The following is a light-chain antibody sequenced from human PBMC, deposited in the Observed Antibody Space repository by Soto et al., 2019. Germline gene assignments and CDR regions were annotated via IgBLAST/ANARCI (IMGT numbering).Light chain of an antibody. CDR2: DDN. J-gene: IGLJ1*01. V-gene: IGLV1-51*01. CDR3: GSWDSSLSAYV. CDR1: SSNIGGNS. Sequence: QSVMTQPPSVSAAPGQKVTISCSGSSSNIGGNSVSWYQQLPGTAPKLLIYDDNKRPSGIPDRFSGSKSGTSATRGITGFQTGDEADYYCGSWDSSLSAYVFGTGTKLTVL.